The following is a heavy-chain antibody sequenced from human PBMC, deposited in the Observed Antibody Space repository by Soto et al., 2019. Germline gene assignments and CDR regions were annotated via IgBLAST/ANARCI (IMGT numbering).Heavy chain of an antibody. CDR2: IYYSGST. J-gene: IGHJ4*02. V-gene: IGHV4-39*01. D-gene: IGHD5-12*01. CDR1: GGSISSSSYY. Sequence: QLQLQESGPGLVKPSETLSLTCTVSGGSISSSSYYWGWIRQPPGKGLEWIGSIYYSGSTYYNPSLKSRVTISVDTSKNQFSLTLSSVTAADTAVYYCARVGYSGYDYFDYWGQGTLVTVSS. CDR3: ARVGYSGYDYFDY.